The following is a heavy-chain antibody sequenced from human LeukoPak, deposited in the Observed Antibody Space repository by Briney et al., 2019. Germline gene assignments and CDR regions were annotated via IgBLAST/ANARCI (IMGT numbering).Heavy chain of an antibody. V-gene: IGHV5-51*01. CDR1: GYSFTNYW. J-gene: IGHJ4*02. Sequence: GESLKISCKGSGYSFTNYWIAWVRQMPGKGLEWMGIIYPGDSCTRYSPSFQGQVTISADKSISTAYLQWSRLKASDTAMYYCARLQTWADYWGQGTLVTVSS. CDR2: IYPGDSCT. D-gene: IGHD3-16*01. CDR3: ARLQTWADY.